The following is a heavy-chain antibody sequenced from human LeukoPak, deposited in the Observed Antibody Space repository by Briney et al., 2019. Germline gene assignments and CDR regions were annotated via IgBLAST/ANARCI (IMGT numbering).Heavy chain of an antibody. CDR3: ARRGQYSDDYYFDY. V-gene: IGHV4-59*01. CDR1: GGSISSYY. Sequence: SETLSLTCTVSGGSISSYYWSWIRQPPGKGLEWIGYIYYSGSTNYNPSLKSRVTISVDTSKNQFSLKLSSVTAADTAVYYCARRGQYSDDYYFDYWGQGTLVTVSS. CDR2: IYYSGST. D-gene: IGHD1-1*01. J-gene: IGHJ4*02.